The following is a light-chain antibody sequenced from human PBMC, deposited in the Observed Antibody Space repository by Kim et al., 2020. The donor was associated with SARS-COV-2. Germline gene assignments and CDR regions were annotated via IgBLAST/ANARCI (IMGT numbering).Light chain of an antibody. CDR2: AAS. CDR3: QKYNSSPWT. Sequence: ASVGDRVIITCRASQDIANSLAWYQQKPGKVPQVLIYAASTLQSGVPSRFSGSGSGTEFTLTIGSLQTEDVATYYCQKYNSSPWTFGPGTKVDIK. J-gene: IGKJ1*01. CDR1: QDIANS. V-gene: IGKV1-27*01.